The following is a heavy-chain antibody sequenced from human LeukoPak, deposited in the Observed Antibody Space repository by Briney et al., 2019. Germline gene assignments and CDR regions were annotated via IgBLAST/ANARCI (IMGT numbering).Heavy chain of an antibody. CDR1: GGSISSYY. CDR2: IYTSGSA. V-gene: IGHV4-4*07. D-gene: IGHD5-18*01. J-gene: IGHJ6*02. Sequence: SETLSLTCTVSGGSISSYYWSWIRQPAGKGLEWIGRIYTSGSANYNPSLKSRVTMSVDTSKNQFSLKLSSVTAAHTAVYSCARSRARYSHYYYGMDVWGQGTTVTVSS. CDR3: ARSRARYSHYYYGMDV.